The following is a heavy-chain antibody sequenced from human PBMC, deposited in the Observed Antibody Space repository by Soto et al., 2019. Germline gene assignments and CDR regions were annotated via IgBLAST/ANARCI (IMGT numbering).Heavy chain of an antibody. CDR2: IYYSGST. CDR1: SGSISSYY. D-gene: IGHD3-10*01. J-gene: IGHJ4*02. Sequence: PSETLSLTCTVSSGSISSYYWSWIRQPPGKGLEWIGYIYYSGSTNYNPSLKSRVTISVDTSKNQFSLKLSSVTAADTAVYYCARVRFGELLVDYWRQGTLVTVSS. CDR3: ARVRFGELLVDY. V-gene: IGHV4-59*01.